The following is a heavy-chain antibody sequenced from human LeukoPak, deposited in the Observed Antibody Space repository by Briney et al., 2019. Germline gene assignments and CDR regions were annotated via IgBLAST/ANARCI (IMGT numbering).Heavy chain of an antibody. J-gene: IGHJ4*02. Sequence: PSETLSLTCGASGGSISSTNWWGWVRQPPGQGLEWIGEISLTGETNYNPSLNGRVTMSLDESRNQLSLDLTSVTAADTAIYYCSRESGAFCPFGYWGQGTLVIVPP. CDR3: SRESGAFCPFGY. CDR2: ISLTGET. D-gene: IGHD1-26*01. CDR1: GGSISSTNW. V-gene: IGHV4-4*02.